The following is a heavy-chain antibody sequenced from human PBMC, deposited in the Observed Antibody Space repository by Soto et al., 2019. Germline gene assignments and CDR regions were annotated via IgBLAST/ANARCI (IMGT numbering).Heavy chain of an antibody. CDR3: ARDGYSGSYPTFDY. Sequence: ASVKVSCKASGYTFTSYDINWVRQATGQGLEWMGWMNPNSGNTGYAQKFQGWVTMTRDTSISTAYMELSRLRSDDTAVYYCARDGYSGSYPTFDYWGQGTLVTVSS. CDR1: GYTFTSYD. D-gene: IGHD1-26*01. J-gene: IGHJ4*02. CDR2: MNPNSGNT. V-gene: IGHV1-8*01.